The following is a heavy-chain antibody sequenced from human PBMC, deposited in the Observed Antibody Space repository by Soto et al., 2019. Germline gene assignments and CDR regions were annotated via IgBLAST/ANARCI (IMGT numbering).Heavy chain of an antibody. Sequence: QVQLVQSGAEVKKPGASVKVSCKASGYSFTTYYMNWVRQAPGQGLEWVGIINPSGGSTSFAQKFQGRDTMTRGTSTSTVYMERSSLRSEDSAVYYCAREKYSVTSALLHNWFDPWGQGTLVTVSS. CDR1: GYSFTTYY. J-gene: IGHJ5*02. CDR2: INPSGGST. V-gene: IGHV1-46*01. CDR3: AREKYSVTSALLHNWFDP. D-gene: IGHD2-15*01.